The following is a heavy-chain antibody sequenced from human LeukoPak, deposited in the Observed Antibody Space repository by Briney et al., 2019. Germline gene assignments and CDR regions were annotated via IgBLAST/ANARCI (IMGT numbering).Heavy chain of an antibody. CDR3: AKAHQYDIFTGYYLGENSHTEY. V-gene: IGHV3-23*01. Sequence: PGGSLRLSCAASGFPSSSYAVSWVRQAPGKGLEWVSAISGSGGSTYYADSVKGRFTISRDNSKNTLSLQMNSLRAEDTAVYYCAKAHQYDIFTGYYLGENSHTEYWGQGTLVTVSS. J-gene: IGHJ4*02. CDR1: GFPSSSYA. D-gene: IGHD3-9*01. CDR2: ISGSGGST.